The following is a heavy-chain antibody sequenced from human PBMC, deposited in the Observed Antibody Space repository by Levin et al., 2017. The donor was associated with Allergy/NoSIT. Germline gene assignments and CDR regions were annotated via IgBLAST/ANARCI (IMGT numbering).Heavy chain of an antibody. J-gene: IGHJ4*02. CDR1: GFTFSSYG. V-gene: IGHV3-33*01. CDR2: IWYDGSNK. D-gene: IGHD6-19*01. Sequence: GGSLRLSCAASGFTFSSYGMHWVRQAPGKGLEWVAVIWYDGSNKYYADSVKGRFTISRDNSKNTLYLQMNSLRAEDTAVYYCARDFEGTEWLVPSYYFDYWGQGTLVTVSS. CDR3: ARDFEGTEWLVPSYYFDY.